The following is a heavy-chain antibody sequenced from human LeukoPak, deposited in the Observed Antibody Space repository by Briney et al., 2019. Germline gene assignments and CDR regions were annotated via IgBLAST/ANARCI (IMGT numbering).Heavy chain of an antibody. CDR1: GYTLTELS. V-gene: IGHV1-24*01. CDR2: FDPEDGET. Sequence: ASVKVSCKVSGYTLTELSMHWVRQAPGKGLEWMGGFDPEDGETIYAQKFQGRVTMTEDTSTDTAYMELSSLRAEDTAVYYCAREVAPVGYGSGSYYTFDYWGQGTLVTVSS. CDR3: AREVAPVGYGSGSYYTFDY. D-gene: IGHD3-10*01. J-gene: IGHJ4*02.